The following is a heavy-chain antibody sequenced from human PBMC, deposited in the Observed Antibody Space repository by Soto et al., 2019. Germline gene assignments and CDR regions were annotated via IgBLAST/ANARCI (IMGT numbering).Heavy chain of an antibody. CDR1: GFTFSSYA. V-gene: IGHV3-30-3*01. CDR2: ISYDGSNK. J-gene: IGHJ4*02. CDR3: ARGFPPFKAAAGYIDY. D-gene: IGHD6-13*01. Sequence: GGSLRLSCAASGFTFSSYAMHWVRQAPGKGLEWVAVISYDGSNKYYADSVKGRFTISRDNSKNTLYLQMNSLRAEDTAVYYCARGFPPFKAAAGYIDYWGQGTLVTVSS.